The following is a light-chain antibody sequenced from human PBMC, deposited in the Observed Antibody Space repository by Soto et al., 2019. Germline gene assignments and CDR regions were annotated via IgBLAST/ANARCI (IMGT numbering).Light chain of an antibody. CDR3: CSYAGSYPFV. V-gene: IGLV2-11*01. Sequence: QSALTQPRSVSGSPGQSVTMSCTGTSSDVGGYNYVSWYQHHPGKAPKLMIYDVDKRPSGVPGRFSGSKSGNTASLTISRIQAEDEADYYCCSYAGSYPFVFGTGTKLTVL. CDR1: SSDVGGYNY. CDR2: DVD. J-gene: IGLJ1*01.